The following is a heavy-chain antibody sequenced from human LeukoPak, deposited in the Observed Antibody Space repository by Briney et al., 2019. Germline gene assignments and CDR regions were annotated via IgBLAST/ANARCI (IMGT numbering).Heavy chain of an antibody. CDR1: GYTFTGYY. V-gene: IGHV1-2*02. J-gene: IGHJ4*02. CDR2: INPNSGGT. CDR3: ARDRYYYDSSGYYFDY. Sequence: GASVKVSCKASGYTFTGYYMHWVRQAPGQGLEWMGWINPNSGGTNYAQKFQGRVTMTRDTSISTAYMELSRLRSDDTAVYYCARDRYYYDSSGYYFDYWGQGTLVTVSS. D-gene: IGHD3-22*01.